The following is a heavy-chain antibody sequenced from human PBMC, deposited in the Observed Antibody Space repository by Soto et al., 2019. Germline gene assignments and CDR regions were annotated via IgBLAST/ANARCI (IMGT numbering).Heavy chain of an antibody. D-gene: IGHD2-2*01. CDR3: ATALGCRSTSCTLDS. CDR1: GGTFGSYA. CDR2: IIPVSGAA. J-gene: IGHJ4*02. Sequence: QVQLVQSGAEVKKPGSSVKVSCKASGGTFGSYAFSWVRQAPGQGLEWMGGIIPVSGAAHYAQKFQGRVTITADESTSTDYMELSSLSSQDTAVYYCATALGCRSTSCTLDSWGKGTRVIVSS. V-gene: IGHV1-69*01.